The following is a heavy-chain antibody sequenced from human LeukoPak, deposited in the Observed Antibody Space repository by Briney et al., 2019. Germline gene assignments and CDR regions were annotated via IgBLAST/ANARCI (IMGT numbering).Heavy chain of an antibody. Sequence: GGSLRLSCAASGFTFSDYYMSWIRQAPGKGLEWVSYISSSGSTIYYADSVKGRFTISRGNAKNSLYLQMNSLRAEDTAVYYCASVDTAMVGDYWGQGTLVTVSS. V-gene: IGHV3-11*01. CDR2: ISSSGSTI. CDR3: ASVDTAMVGDY. CDR1: GFTFSDYY. J-gene: IGHJ4*02. D-gene: IGHD5-18*01.